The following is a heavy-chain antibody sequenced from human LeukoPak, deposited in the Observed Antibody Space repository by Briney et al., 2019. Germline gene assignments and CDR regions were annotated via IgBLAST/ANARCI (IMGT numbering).Heavy chain of an antibody. CDR2: ISYDGSNK. CDR3: ANGARAARPPYYYYYYYMDV. CDR1: GFTFSSYG. J-gene: IGHJ6*03. V-gene: IGHV3-30*18. Sequence: GGSLRLSCAASGFTFSSYGMHWVRQAPGKGLEWVAVISYDGSNKYYADSVKGRFTISRDNSKNTLYLQMNSLRAEDTAVYYCANGARAARPPYYYYYYYMDVWGKGTTVTVSS. D-gene: IGHD6-6*01.